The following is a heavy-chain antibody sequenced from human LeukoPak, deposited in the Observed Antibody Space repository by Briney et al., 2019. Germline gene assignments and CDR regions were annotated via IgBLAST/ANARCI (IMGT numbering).Heavy chain of an antibody. V-gene: IGHV3-23*01. D-gene: IGHD3-16*01. CDR3: ANSKGETFIYYFDK. CDR1: GFTFSSYA. Sequence: GGSLRLSCAASGFTFSSYAMSWVRQAPGKGLEWVSAISGSGDSTYYADSVKGRFTISRDNSKNTLYLQMNSLRAGDTAVYYCANSKGETFIYYFDKWGQGTLVTVSS. CDR2: ISGSGDST. J-gene: IGHJ4*02.